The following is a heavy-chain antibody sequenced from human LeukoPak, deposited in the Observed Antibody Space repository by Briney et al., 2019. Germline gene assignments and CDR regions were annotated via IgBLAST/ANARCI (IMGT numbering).Heavy chain of an antibody. CDR3: ARQAAYCGGDCSVDY. CDR1: GYSFTSYW. V-gene: IGHV5-51*01. J-gene: IGHJ4*02. CDR2: IYPGDSDT. Sequence: GESLKISCKGSGYSFTSYWIGWVRQMPGKGLEWMGIIYPGDSDTRYSPSFQGQVTISADKSISTAYLQWCSLKASDTAMYYCARQAAYCGGDCSVDYWGQGTLVTVSS. D-gene: IGHD2-21*02.